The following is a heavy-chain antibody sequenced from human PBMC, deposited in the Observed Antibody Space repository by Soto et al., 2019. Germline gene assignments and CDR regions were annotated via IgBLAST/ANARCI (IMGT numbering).Heavy chain of an antibody. J-gene: IGHJ4*02. CDR1: GFTVSSNY. CDR2: IYSGGST. Sequence: EVQLVESGGGLVQPGGSLRLSCAASGFTVSSNYMSWVRQAPGKGLEWVSVIYSGGSTYYADSVKGRFTISRDNSKNTLYLQMNSLRAEDTAVYYCASRPEYSSSSVPRYWGQGTLVTVSS. V-gene: IGHV3-66*01. D-gene: IGHD6-6*01. CDR3: ASRPEYSSSSVPRY.